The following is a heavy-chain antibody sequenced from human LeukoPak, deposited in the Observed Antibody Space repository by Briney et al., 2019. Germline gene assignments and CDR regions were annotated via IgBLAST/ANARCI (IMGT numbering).Heavy chain of an antibody. Sequence: ASVTVSFTSSGYTFTMYYMHWVRQAPGQGLEWMGIINPSGGSTSYAQKFQCRVTMTRETSTSTVYMELSSLRSEDTAVYYCARTQDWSHIANFDYWGQGTLVTVSS. CDR3: ARTQDWSHIANFDY. CDR2: INPSGGST. D-gene: IGHD3/OR15-3a*01. V-gene: IGHV1-46*01. CDR1: GYTFTMYY. J-gene: IGHJ4*02.